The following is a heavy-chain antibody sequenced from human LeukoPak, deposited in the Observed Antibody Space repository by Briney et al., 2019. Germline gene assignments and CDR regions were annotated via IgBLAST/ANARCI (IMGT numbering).Heavy chain of an antibody. J-gene: IGHJ4*02. V-gene: IGHV4-39*01. Sequence: SETLSLTCTVSGVSISSSNSYWGWIRQPPGKGLEWIGSIYYSGNTYYNPSLKSRVTISVDTSKNQFSLKLSSVTAADTAVYYCASPYCSGGSCYRGSMYYFDYWGQGTLVTVSS. CDR2: IYYSGNT. CDR3: ASPYCSGGSCYRGSMYYFDY. D-gene: IGHD2-15*01. CDR1: GVSISSSNSY.